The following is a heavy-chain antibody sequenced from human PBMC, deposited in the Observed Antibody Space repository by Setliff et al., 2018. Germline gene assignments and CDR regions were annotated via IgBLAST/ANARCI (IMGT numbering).Heavy chain of an antibody. CDR3: SRLVRYCTRTSCQRLSGDDY. Sequence: ASVKVSCKASGYSLTRYYMHWVRQAPGQGLEWMGIINPGGGSASYAEKFQGRVTMTRDTSTSTFYMEVNILRSDDTAIYYCSRLVRYCTRTSCQRLSGDDYWGQGALVTVSS. J-gene: IGHJ4*02. V-gene: IGHV1-46*01. CDR2: INPGGGSA. D-gene: IGHD2-2*01. CDR1: GYSLTRYY.